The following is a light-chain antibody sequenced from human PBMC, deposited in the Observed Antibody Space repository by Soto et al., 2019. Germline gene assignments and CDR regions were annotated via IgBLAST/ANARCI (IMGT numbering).Light chain of an antibody. CDR1: QSLVHSDGNSY. J-gene: IGKJ2*01. Sequence: DFVMTQTPLSSPVTLGQPASISCRSSQSLVHSDGNSYLSCLHQRPGQPPRLLIYMISNRFSGVPDRFSGSGAATDFTMNISRVEPEDVGVYYCMQSTHPYTFGQGTKLEIK. CDR3: MQSTHPYT. V-gene: IGKV2-24*01. CDR2: MIS.